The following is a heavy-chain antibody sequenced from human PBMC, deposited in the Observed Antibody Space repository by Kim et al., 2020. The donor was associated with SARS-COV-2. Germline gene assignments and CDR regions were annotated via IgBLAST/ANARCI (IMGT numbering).Heavy chain of an antibody. V-gene: IGHV4-4*07. J-gene: IGHJ4*02. Sequence: NYNPSPKSRVTMSVDTSKNQFSLKLSSVTAADTAVYYCARDSYSSSPFDYWGQGTLVTVSS. D-gene: IGHD6-13*01. CDR3: ARDSYSSSPFDY.